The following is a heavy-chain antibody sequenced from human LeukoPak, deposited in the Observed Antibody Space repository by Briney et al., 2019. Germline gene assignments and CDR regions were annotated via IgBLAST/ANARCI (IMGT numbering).Heavy chain of an antibody. D-gene: IGHD2-15*01. V-gene: IGHV3-23*01. CDR3: AKDRGYCSGGSCYYYYDSSGYYPYYFDY. J-gene: IGHJ4*02. Sequence: PGGSLRLSCAASGFTFSSYAMSWVRQAPGKGLEWVSAISGSGGSTYYADSVKGRFTISRDNSKNTLYLQMNSLRAEDTAVCYCAKDRGYCSGGSCYYYYDSSGYYPYYFDYWGQGTLVTVSS. CDR1: GFTFSSYA. CDR2: ISGSGGST.